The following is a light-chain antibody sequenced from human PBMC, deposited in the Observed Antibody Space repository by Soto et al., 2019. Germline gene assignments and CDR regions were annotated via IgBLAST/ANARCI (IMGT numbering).Light chain of an antibody. V-gene: IGKV4-1*01. J-gene: IGKJ3*01. Sequence: DIVMTQSPDSLAVSLGERATINCKSSQRVFFSPSNQHYIACYQKKPGQPPQLLLYWASTRASGVPDRFTGSGSETDFALTISSRQAEDVAVYSCQHYHGPPPGTFGPGNKV. CDR3: QHYHGPPPGT. CDR1: QRVFFSPSNQHY. CDR2: WAS.